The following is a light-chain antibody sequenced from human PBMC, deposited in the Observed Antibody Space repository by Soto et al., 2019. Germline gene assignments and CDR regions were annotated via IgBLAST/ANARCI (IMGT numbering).Light chain of an antibody. CDR2: EVS. CDR1: NSDVGGYNY. V-gene: IGLV2-8*01. J-gene: IGLJ1*01. Sequence: QSALTQPPSASGSPGQSVTISCTETNSDVGGYNYVSWYQQHPGKAPKLMIYEVSNRPSGISDRFSGPKSVNTASLTISGLQAEDEADYYCGSYSSTDTPFVFGTGNKVTFL. CDR3: GSYSSTDTPFV.